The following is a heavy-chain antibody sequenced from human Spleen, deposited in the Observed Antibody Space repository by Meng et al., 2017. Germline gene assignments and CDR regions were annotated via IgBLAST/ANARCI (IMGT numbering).Heavy chain of an antibody. CDR3: AREMRDSSEYGYYYFYGMDV. J-gene: IGHJ6*02. V-gene: IGHV3-30*03. D-gene: IGHD3-22*01. CDR2: ISHDGRNK. Sequence: GESLKISCAASGFTFSSYWMSWVRQAPGKGLEWVVVISHDGRNKYYPESVKGRFTISRDSYKNTLYLQMNSLRAEDTAVYYCAREMRDSSEYGYYYFYGMDVWGQGTTVTVSS. CDR1: GFTFSSYW.